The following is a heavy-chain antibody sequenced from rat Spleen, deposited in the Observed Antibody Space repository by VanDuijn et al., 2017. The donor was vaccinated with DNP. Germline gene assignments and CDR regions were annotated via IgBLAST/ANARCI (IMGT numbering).Heavy chain of an antibody. CDR2: ISYSVST. J-gene: IGHJ2*01. CDR3: ARYGNYGYKSYYFDY. V-gene: IGHV3-1*01. D-gene: IGHD1-9*01. Sequence: EVQLQESGPGLVKPSQSLSLTCSVTGYSITSDYWGWIRKFPGNKMEWIGHISYSVSTRYNPSIKSRISITRDTSKNQFFLQLNSVTTEDTATYYCARYGNYGYKSYYFDYWGQGVMVTVSS. CDR1: GYSITSDY.